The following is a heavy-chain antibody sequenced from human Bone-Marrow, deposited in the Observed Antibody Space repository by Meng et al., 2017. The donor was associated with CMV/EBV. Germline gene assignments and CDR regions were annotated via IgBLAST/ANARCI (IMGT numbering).Heavy chain of an antibody. CDR3: ARRLLSLGESYFVY. V-gene: IGHV4-61*01. J-gene: IGHJ4*02. CDR2: MFSSGTT. Sequence: GSLRLSCTVSGGSVSGGSFYWSWIRQPPGKGLEWIGHMFSSGTTNYNPSLKGRVTISVDTSKNQFSLKLTSVAAADTAVYYCARRLLSLGESYFVYWGQGRLVTVSS. D-gene: IGHD3-10*01. CDR1: GGSVSGGSFY.